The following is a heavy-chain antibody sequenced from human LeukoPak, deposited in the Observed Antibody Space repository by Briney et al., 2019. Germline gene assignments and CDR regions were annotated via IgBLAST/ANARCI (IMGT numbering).Heavy chain of an antibody. V-gene: IGHV4-59*01. Sequence: SETLSLTCTVSGGSISSYYWSWIRQPPGKGLEWIGYIYYSGSTSYNPSLKSRVTMSVDTSKNQFSLKLTSVTAADTAVYYCARGLNWFGPWGQGTLVTVSS. CDR3: ARGLNWFGP. CDR2: IYYSGST. CDR1: GGSISSYY. J-gene: IGHJ5*02.